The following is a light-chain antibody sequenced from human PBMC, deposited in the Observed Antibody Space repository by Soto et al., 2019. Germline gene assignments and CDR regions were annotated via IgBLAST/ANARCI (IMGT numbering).Light chain of an antibody. CDR1: SSDIGGYNY. CDR3: SSYTSSSTYV. Sequence: QSALTQPAPVSGSPGQSITISCTGTSSDIGGYNYVSWYQHHPGKAPKLIIFDVSNRPSGVSNRFSGSKSGNTASLTISGLQAEDEADYYCSSYTSSSTYVFGTGTQLTVL. V-gene: IGLV2-14*03. J-gene: IGLJ1*01. CDR2: DVS.